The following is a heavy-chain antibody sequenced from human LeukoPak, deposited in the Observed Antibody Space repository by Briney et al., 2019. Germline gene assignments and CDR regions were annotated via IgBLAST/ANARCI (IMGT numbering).Heavy chain of an antibody. J-gene: IGHJ4*02. CDR1: GLTFSSSW. CDR2: INHSGST. Sequence: GSLRLSCAVSGLTFSSSWMDWVRQPPGKGLEWIGEINHSGSTNYNPSLKSRVTISVDTSKNQFSLKLSSVTAADTAVYYCASRYRGSGYYPYYFDYWGQGTLVTVSS. D-gene: IGHD3-22*01. V-gene: IGHV4-34*01. CDR3: ASRYRGSGYYPYYFDY.